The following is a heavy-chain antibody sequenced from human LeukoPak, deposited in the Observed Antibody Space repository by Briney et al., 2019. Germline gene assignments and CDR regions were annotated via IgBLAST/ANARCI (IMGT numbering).Heavy chain of an antibody. V-gene: IGHV3-23*01. CDR1: GFTFSSFA. J-gene: IGHJ3*02. D-gene: IGHD5-18*01. CDR3: AKAFREFGSSSSYSSFDT. CDR2: DSYTRVAT. Sequence: PGGSLRLSCAASGFTFSSFALSWVRQAPGKGLECVSGDSYTRVATYYADSVKGRFTISRDDSQNILYLQMNGLRAEDTAVYFCAKAFREFGSSSSYSSFDTWAKGQWSPSL.